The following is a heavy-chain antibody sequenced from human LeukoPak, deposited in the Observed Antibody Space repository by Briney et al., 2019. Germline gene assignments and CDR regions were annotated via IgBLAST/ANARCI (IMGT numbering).Heavy chain of an antibody. V-gene: IGHV3-64*01. Sequence: PGGSLRLSCAASGFTFSSYAMHWIRQAPGKGLEYVSAISKNGDSTFHAISVKGRFTISRDNSKYKLYLQVGRLRPEDMAVYYCARMDVVDELFQHWGQGSLVTVSS. CDR2: ISKNGDST. CDR1: GFTFSSYA. CDR3: ARMDVVDELFQH. J-gene: IGHJ1*01. D-gene: IGHD3-16*02.